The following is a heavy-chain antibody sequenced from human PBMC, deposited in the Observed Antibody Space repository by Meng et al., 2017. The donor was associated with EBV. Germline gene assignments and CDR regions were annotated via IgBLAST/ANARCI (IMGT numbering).Heavy chain of an antibody. J-gene: IGHJ5*02. V-gene: IGHV1-18*01. CDR3: ARPAAPYCSGGSCYNWFDP. D-gene: IGHD2-15*01. CDR2: ISAYNGNT. Sequence: QVQLVQSGPEVKKPGASVKVSCKASGYSFTNYGISWVRQAPGQGLEWMGWISAYNGNTNYAQKLQGRVTMTTDTSTSTAYMELRSLRSDDTAVYYCARPAAPYCSGGSCYNWFDPWGQGTLVTAPQ. CDR1: GYSFTNYG.